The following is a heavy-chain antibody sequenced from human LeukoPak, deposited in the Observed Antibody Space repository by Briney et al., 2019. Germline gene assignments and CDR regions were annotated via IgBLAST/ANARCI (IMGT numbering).Heavy chain of an antibody. CDR1: GFTFSSYT. J-gene: IGHJ4*02. CDR3: ARDGSSGWYNRDYFDY. CDR2: IGTSSTTI. D-gene: IGHD6-19*01. Sequence: GGSLRLSCAASGFTFSSYTMNWVRQPPGKGLEWVSNIGTSSTTIYYADSVKGRFTISRDNAKNSLYLQMNSLRAEDTAVYYCARDGSSGWYNRDYFDYWGQGTLVTVSS. V-gene: IGHV3-48*04.